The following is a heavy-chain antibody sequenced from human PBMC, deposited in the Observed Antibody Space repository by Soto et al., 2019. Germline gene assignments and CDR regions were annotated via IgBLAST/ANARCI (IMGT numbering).Heavy chain of an antibody. D-gene: IGHD6-6*01. J-gene: IGHJ5*02. CDR1: GDSISSTFW. V-gene: IGHV4-4*02. CDR3: ARERPDGARLDP. CDR2: VYHSGST. Sequence: SETLSLTCRVSGDSISSTFWWTWVRQPPGKGLEWIGEVYHSGSTRYNPSLKGRVTISVNTSKNQFSLKLSSVTAADTAVYYCARERPDGARLDPWGQGTLVTVS.